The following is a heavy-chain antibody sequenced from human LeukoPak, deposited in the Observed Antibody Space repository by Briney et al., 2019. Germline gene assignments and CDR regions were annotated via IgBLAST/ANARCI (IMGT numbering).Heavy chain of an antibody. V-gene: IGHV3-23*01. CDR3: AKRGGTESFYYYYYMDV. J-gene: IGHJ6*03. CDR2: SRSGGTT. Sequence: SRSGGTTYYADSVKGRFTISRDNSKNTLYLQMTSLRAEDTAVYYCAKRGGTESFYYYYYMDVWGKGTTVTVSS. D-gene: IGHD2-15*01.